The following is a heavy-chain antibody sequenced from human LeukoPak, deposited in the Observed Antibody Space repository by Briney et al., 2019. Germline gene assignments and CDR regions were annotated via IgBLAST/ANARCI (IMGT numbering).Heavy chain of an antibody. CDR1: GFIPGNKY. CDR3: ARRRGGYGEGELDY. V-gene: IGHV3-66*01. CDR2: IRSDGTT. J-gene: IGHJ4*02. Sequence: GGSLRLSCAASGFIPGNKYMSWFRQAPGKGLEWVSTIRSDGTTDYADSVKGRFTISRDDSKNTLYLQMNSLRVEDTAVYSCARRRGGYGEGELDYWGGGTLVTVSS. D-gene: IGHD4-17*01.